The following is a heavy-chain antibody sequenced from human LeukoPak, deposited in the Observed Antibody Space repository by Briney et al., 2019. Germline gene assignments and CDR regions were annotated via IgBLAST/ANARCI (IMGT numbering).Heavy chain of an antibody. J-gene: IGHJ4*02. D-gene: IGHD5-24*01. CDR2: IYCSGST. CDR1: GGSISSYY. CDR3: ARDRRDGYNQDFDY. Sequence: ASETLSLTCTVSGGSISSYYWSWIRQPPGKGLEWIGYIYCSGSTNYNPPLKSRVTISVDTSKNQFSLKLSSVTAADTAVYYCARDRRDGYNQDFDYWGQGTLVTVSS. V-gene: IGHV4-59*01.